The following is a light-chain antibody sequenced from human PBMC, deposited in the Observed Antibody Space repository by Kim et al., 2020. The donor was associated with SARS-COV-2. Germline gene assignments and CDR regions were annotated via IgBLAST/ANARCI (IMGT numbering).Light chain of an antibody. CDR3: QQYSDPART. J-gene: IGKJ1*01. V-gene: IGKV3-20*01. CDR1: QSVEINY. Sequence: SPGERATPSCRASQSVEINYLAWYQQNPDQAPRLLIDTASTTASGIPDRFSGSGSRTYFTLTISRLEPEDFAVYYWQQYSDPARTFGQGTKVDIK. CDR2: TAS.